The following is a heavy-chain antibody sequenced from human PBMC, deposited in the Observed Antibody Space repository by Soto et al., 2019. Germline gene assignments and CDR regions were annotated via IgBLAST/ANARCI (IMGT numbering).Heavy chain of an antibody. J-gene: IGHJ6*02. CDR3: ARVGQDYYYRFDV. V-gene: IGHV3-11*01. CDR1: GXTXXXYY. Sequence: GLVKPGESLRLSCATSGXTXXXYYMTWIRQAPXXXXEWVSYMGSSGYDMFYEDSVRGRFSISRDNAKHSLYLHMNGLRVEDTAMYYCARVGQDYYYRFDVWGQGTTVTVSS. CDR2: MGSSGYDM.